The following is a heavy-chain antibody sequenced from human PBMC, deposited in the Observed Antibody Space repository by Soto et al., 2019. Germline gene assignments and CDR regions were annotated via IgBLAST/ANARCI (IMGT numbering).Heavy chain of an antibody. V-gene: IGHV3-48*03. D-gene: IGHD1-26*01. J-gene: IGHJ4*02. CDR2: ITSSGSTI. Sequence: EVQLVESGGGLVQPGGSLRLSCAASGCTFSSYEMNWVRQAPGKGLEWVSYITSSGSTIYYADSVKGRFTISRDNAKNSLYLQMNSLRAEDTAVYYCARDRNWELLWGQGTLVTVSS. CDR3: ARDRNWELL. CDR1: GCTFSSYE.